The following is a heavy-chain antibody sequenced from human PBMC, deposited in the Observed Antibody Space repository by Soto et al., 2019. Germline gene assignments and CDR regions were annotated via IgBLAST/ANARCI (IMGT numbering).Heavy chain of an antibody. Sequence: SETLSLTCTVSGGSMSSYYWSWIRQPPGKGLEWIGYIYYNGGANYNPSLKSRVTMSVDTSKNQFSLKVSSVTAADTAVYYCARGPGGYEAFDSWGQGTLVTVSS. CDR2: IYYNGGA. V-gene: IGHV4-59*01. D-gene: IGHD5-12*01. J-gene: IGHJ4*02. CDR3: ARGPGGYEAFDS. CDR1: GGSMSSYY.